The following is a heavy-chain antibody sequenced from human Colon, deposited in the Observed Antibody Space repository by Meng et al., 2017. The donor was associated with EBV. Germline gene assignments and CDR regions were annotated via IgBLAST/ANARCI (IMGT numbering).Heavy chain of an antibody. D-gene: IGHD3-10*01. J-gene: IGHJ4*02. CDR2: IYYNGST. V-gene: IGHV4-39*01. CDR1: GVSSGLDGSY. CDR3: ARRRYYYGSGSYHSYYDDY. Sequence: QLPRAEAEPGLVKPSETLSPPGTVSGVSSGLDGSYLGCILQPSVKRLEWIGSIYYNGSTYDNPSLKSRVSISVDTSKNQFSRKLTSVTAADTAVYDCARRRYYYGSGSYHSYYDDYWGQGALVTVSS.